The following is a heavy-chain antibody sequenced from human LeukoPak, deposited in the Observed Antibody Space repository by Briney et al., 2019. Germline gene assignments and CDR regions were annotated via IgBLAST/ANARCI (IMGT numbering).Heavy chain of an antibody. CDR3: AREIYCSGGSCYPDDY. Sequence: GGSLRLSCAASGFTFSSYSMNWVRQAPGKGLEWVSSISSSSSYIYYADSVKGRFTISRDNAKNSLYLQMNSLRAEDTAVYYCAREIYCSGGSCYPDDYWGQGTLVTVSP. CDR2: ISSSSSYI. V-gene: IGHV3-21*01. J-gene: IGHJ4*02. D-gene: IGHD2-15*01. CDR1: GFTFSSYS.